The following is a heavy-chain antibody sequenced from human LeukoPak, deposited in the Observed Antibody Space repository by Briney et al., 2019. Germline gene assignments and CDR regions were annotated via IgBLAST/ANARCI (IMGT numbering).Heavy chain of an antibody. CDR3: ARGYLKPGFDH. D-gene: IGHD2-2*02. J-gene: IGHJ5*02. CDR1: GDSVSSNSVA. Sequence: SQTLSLTCAISGDSVSSNSVAWNWIRQSPSRGLEWLGRTYYTSKWSSDYAVSVKSRITITPDTSKNQFSLQLAYVSPEDTAVYYCARGYLKPGFDHWGQGSLVTVSS. V-gene: IGHV6-1*01. CDR2: TYYTSKWSS.